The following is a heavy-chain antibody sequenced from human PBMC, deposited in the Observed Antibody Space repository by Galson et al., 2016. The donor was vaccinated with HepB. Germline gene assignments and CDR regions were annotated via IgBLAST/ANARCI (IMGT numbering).Heavy chain of an antibody. CDR3: ARGWYSNSSPCFDY. J-gene: IGHJ4*02. V-gene: IGHV3-48*02. CDR2: ISSGSSTI. D-gene: IGHD6-6*01. Sequence: SLRLSCAASGFTFSTYSMNWVRQAPGKGLEWASYISSGSSTIYYADSVKGRFTISRDNAKNSQYLQMNSLRDEDTAVYYCARGWYSNSSPCFDYWGQGTLVTVSS. CDR1: GFTFSTYS.